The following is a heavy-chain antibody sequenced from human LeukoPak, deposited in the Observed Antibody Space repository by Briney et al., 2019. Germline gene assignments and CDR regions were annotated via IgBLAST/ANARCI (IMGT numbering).Heavy chain of an antibody. V-gene: IGHV3-72*01. CDR3: SRDATGDH. J-gene: IGHJ4*02. Sequence: GGSLRLSCAVSGXTFSDHYVDWVRQAPGKGREWVGRSRNRAKSYTTDYAASVKGRFTISRDDSKSTLYLQMNSLETEDTAVYYCSRDATGDHWGQGTLVSVSS. CDR1: GXTFSDHY. CDR2: SRNRAKSYTT.